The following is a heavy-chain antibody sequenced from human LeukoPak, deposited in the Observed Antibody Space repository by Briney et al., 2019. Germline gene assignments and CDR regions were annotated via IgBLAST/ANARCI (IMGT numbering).Heavy chain of an antibody. V-gene: IGHV4-4*02. D-gene: IGHD7-27*01. CDR1: GGSISTSNW. CDR2: IYHGGST. Sequence: SETLSLTCAVSGGSISTSNWWNWVRQPPGKGLEWIGEIYHGGSTNYNPSLKSGVTISVDKSKNQLYLNMSSVNDADTAVYYCARKETGNYRVFDYWGQGTLVTVSS. J-gene: IGHJ4*02. CDR3: ARKETGNYRVFDY.